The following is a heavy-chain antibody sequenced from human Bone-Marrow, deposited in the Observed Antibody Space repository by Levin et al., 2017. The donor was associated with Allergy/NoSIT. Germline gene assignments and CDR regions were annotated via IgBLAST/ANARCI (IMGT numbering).Heavy chain of an antibody. D-gene: IGHD3-10*01. Sequence: SGPTLVKPTQTLTLTCTFSGFSLSADVGVGWIRQTPGKALEWLAIIYGDDAKGYSPSLKNRLTITKNDPNNQVVLTMTNMEPVDTATFYCARRNVVRGVITSYYFFDLWGHGSLVSVSS. J-gene: IGHJ2*01. V-gene: IGHV2-5*02. CDR2: IYGDDAK. CDR1: GFSLSADVG. CDR3: ARRNVVRGVITSYYFFDL.